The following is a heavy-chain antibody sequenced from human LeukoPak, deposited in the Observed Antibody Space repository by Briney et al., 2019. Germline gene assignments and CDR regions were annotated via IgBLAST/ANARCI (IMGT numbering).Heavy chain of an antibody. D-gene: IGHD6-13*01. V-gene: IGHV4-34*01. Sequence: SETLSLTCAVYGGSFSGYYWSWIRQPPGKGLEWIGEINHSGSTNYNPSLKSRVTISVDTSKNQFSLKLSSVTAADTAVYYCATHPESSSWYWWFDPWGQGTLVTVSS. CDR2: INHSGST. J-gene: IGHJ5*02. CDR3: ATHPESSSWYWWFDP. CDR1: GGSFSGYY.